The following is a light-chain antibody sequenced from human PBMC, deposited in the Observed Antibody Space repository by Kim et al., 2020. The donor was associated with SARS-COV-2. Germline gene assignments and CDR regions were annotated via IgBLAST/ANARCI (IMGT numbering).Light chain of an antibody. CDR2: QNN. V-gene: IGLV3-1*01. Sequence: GKTASYTCSGYNLGDNYVTWYQQMPGQSPVLVIYQNNQRPSGIPERFSGSNSGNTATLTISGPQAMDEADYYCQAWDSSTHNYVFGAGTKVTVL. CDR1: NLGDNY. CDR3: QAWDSSTHNYV. J-gene: IGLJ1*01.